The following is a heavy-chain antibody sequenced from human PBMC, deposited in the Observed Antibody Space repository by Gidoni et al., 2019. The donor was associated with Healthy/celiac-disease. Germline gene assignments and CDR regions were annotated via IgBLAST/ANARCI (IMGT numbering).Heavy chain of an antibody. Sequence: QVQLQQWGAGLLKPSETLSLTCPMSGTSFSGYYWSWIRQSPGRGLEWIAEITHTGSTNYKPSLRSRVTISVDASKNQFSLQLRSVTAADTAVYYCARGRYHDSSGFPYWGQGTLVTVSS. V-gene: IGHV4-34*01. CDR3: ARGRYHDSSGFPY. J-gene: IGHJ4*02. D-gene: IGHD3-22*01. CDR1: GTSFSGYY. CDR2: ITHTGST.